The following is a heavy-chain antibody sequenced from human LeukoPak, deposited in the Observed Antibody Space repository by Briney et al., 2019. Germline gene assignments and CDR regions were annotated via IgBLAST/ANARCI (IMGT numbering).Heavy chain of an antibody. D-gene: IGHD3-9*01. CDR2: ISSSSSYI. J-gene: IGHJ4*02. Sequence: PGGSLRLSCAASGFTFSSYCMNWVRQAPGKGLEWVSSISSSSSYIYYADSVKGRFTISRDNAKNSLYLQMNSLRAEDTAVYYCARLMNYDILTGYDYWGQGTLVTVSS. V-gene: IGHV3-21*01. CDR3: ARLMNYDILTGYDY. CDR1: GFTFSSYC.